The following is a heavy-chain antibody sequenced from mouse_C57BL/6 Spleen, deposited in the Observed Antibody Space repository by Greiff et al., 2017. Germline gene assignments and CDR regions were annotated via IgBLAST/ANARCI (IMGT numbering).Heavy chain of an antibody. CDR1: GYTFTDHT. V-gene: IGHV1-78*01. J-gene: IGHJ4*01. CDR3: ARSAPLLRYAMDY. D-gene: IGHD1-2*01. CDR2: IYPRDGST. Sequence: VKLMESDAELVKPGASVKISCKVSGYTFTDHTIHWMKQRPEQGLEWIGYIYPRDGSTKYNEKFKGKATLTADKSSSTAYMQLNSLTSEDSAVYFCARSAPLLRYAMDYWGQGTSVTVSS.